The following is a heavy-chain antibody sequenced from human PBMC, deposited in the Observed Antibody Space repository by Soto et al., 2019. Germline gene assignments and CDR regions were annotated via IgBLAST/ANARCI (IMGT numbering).Heavy chain of an antibody. V-gene: IGHV3-30-3*01. CDR2: ISYDGSNK. CDR1: GFTFSSYA. J-gene: IGHJ4*02. D-gene: IGHD3-22*01. CDR3: ARDGPYYYDSSGYLTW. Sequence: VQLVESGGGVVQPGRSLRLSCAASGFTFSSYAMHGVRQAPGKGLEWVAVISYDGSNKYYADSVKGRFTISRDNSKNTLYLQMNSLRAEDTAVYYCARDGPYYYDSSGYLTWWGQGTLVTVSS.